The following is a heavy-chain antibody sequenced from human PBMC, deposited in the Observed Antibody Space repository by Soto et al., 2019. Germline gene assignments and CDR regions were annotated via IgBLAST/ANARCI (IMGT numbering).Heavy chain of an antibody. CDR2: IWFDGSDA. J-gene: IGHJ6*02. D-gene: IGHD2-15*01. Sequence: PVGSLRLSCAASGFAFSGYGMHWVRQAPGKGLEWVAVIWFDGSDALYSDSVKGRFSITRDNSKNTLFLQLNSLRGDDTAVYYCAREGYCSGGGCSGGMDVWGQGTTVTVSS. V-gene: IGHV3-33*01. CDR3: AREGYCSGGGCSGGMDV. CDR1: GFAFSGYG.